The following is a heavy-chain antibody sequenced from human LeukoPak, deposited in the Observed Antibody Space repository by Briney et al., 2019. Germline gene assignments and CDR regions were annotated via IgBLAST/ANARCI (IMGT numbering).Heavy chain of an antibody. CDR3: ARGIESTTVTTLEYYFDY. V-gene: IGHV1-8*01. CDR1: GYTFTSYD. J-gene: IGHJ4*02. CDR2: MNPNSGNT. Sequence: ASVKVSCKASGYTFTSYDINWVRQATGQGLEWMGWMNPNSGNTGYAQKFRGRVTMTRNTSISTAYMELSSLRSEDTAVYYCARGIESTTVTTLEYYFDYWGQGTLVTVSS. D-gene: IGHD4-17*01.